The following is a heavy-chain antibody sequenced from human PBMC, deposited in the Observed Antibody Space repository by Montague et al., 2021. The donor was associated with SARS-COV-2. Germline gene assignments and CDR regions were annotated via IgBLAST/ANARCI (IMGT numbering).Heavy chain of an antibody. V-gene: IGHV4-59*01. CDR3: ARDASGGDFGGY. J-gene: IGHJ4*02. CDR2: IDFSGTT. D-gene: IGHD2-21*02. Sequence: SETLSLTCTVSGNSISSYYWSWIRQSPGKGLEWIGKIDFSGTTNYNPSLKSRVTISVDTSKNQFSLQLSSVTAADAAVYYCARDASGGDFGGYWGQGILVTVSS. CDR1: GNSISSYY.